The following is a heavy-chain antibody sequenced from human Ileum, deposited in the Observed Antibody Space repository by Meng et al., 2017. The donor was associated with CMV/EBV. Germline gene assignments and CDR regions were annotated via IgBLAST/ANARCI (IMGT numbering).Heavy chain of an antibody. J-gene: IGHJ5*02. V-gene: IGHV4-34*01. CDR2: VNHRGDP. CDR1: GGSLSGHD. Sequence: QVQLQQWGAGLLKPSETLSLTCEISGGSLSGHDGSWIRQTPGKELDWIGEVNHRGDPDYNPALNGRVTISVDTSKKQVSLKLRSVPAADTAIYYCARGLDNYYDLTWGQGILVTVSS. CDR3: ARGLDNYYDLT. D-gene: IGHD3-22*01.